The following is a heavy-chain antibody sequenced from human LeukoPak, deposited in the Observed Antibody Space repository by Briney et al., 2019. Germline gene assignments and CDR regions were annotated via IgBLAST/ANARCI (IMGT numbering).Heavy chain of an antibody. CDR1: GFTFSSYD. J-gene: IGHJ4*02. CDR3: ARADGSGSYYDY. D-gene: IGHD3-10*01. V-gene: IGHV3-13*01. CDR2: IGTAGDT. Sequence: GGSLRLSCAASGFTFSSYDMHWVRQATGKGLEWVSAIGTAGDTYYPGSVKGRFTISRENAKNSLYLQMNSLRAGDTAVHYCARADGSGSYYDYWGQGTLVTVSS.